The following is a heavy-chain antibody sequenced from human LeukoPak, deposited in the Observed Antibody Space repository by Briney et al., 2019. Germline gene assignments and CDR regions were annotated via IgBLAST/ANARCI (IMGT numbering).Heavy chain of an antibody. D-gene: IGHD1-26*01. CDR1: GGSFSGSY. Sequence: SETLSLTCAVYGGSFSGSYWSWIRQPPEKGLEWIGEINHSGSPNYNPSLKSRVTISVDTSKNQFSLKLSSVTAADTAVYYCARQDSGTYLNPLDIWGQGTVVTVSS. V-gene: IGHV4-34*01. J-gene: IGHJ3*02. CDR3: ARQDSGTYLNPLDI. CDR2: INHSGSP.